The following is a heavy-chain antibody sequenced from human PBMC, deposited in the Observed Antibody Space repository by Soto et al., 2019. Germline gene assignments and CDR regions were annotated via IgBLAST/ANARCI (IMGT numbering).Heavy chain of an antibody. J-gene: IGHJ4*02. CDR3: AKKWDTTFSSSSH. CDR1: GFTFTTYA. Sequence: EVQLLESGGGLVQPGGSLRLSCAASGFTFTTYAMSWVRQAPGKGLEWVSAISGSAGSTYYADSVKGRFTISRDNSNNQPVLQINRLRAEDTAGYYRAKKWDTTFSSSSHWGQGTLVSVSS. CDR2: ISGSAGST. V-gene: IGHV3-23*01. D-gene: IGHD6-6*01.